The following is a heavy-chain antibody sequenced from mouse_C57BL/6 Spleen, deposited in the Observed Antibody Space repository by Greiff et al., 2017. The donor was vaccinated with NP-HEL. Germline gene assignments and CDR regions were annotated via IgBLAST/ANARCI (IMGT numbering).Heavy chain of an antibody. CDR1: GYTFTDYE. Sequence: VQLQQSGAELVRPGASVTLSCKASGYTFTDYEMHWVKQTPVPGLEWIGAIDPETGGTAYNQKFKGKAILTADKSSSTAYMERRSLTSEDSAVYYCTRCGTTEGAMDYWGQGTSVTVSS. V-gene: IGHV1-15*01. CDR2: IDPETGGT. D-gene: IGHD1-1*01. CDR3: TRCGTTEGAMDY. J-gene: IGHJ4*01.